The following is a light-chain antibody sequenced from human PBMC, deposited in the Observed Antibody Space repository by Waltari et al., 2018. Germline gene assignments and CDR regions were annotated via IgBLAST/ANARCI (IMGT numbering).Light chain of an antibody. CDR2: WAS. CDR1: QILLDTYNNKHY. J-gene: IGKJ1*01. Sequence: DIVMAQSPESLAVSLGERATIKCRSTQILLDTYNNKHYLAWYQQKPGQPPKLLIYWASTRASGVPDRFSGGGSGTDFALTISSLQAEDVAVYHCQQYYSPPWTFGQGTKVEIK. CDR3: QQYYSPPWT. V-gene: IGKV4-1*01.